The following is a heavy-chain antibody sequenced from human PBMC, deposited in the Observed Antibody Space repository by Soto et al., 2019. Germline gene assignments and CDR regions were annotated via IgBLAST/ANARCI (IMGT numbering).Heavy chain of an antibody. V-gene: IGHV3-73*02. CDR2: IRSKANSYAT. CDR3: TRAYYYDSSGYYYPGWFDP. D-gene: IGHD3-22*01. J-gene: IGHJ5*02. CDR1: GFTFSGSA. Sequence: EVQLVESGGGLVQPGGSLKLSCAASGFTFSGSAMHWVRQASGKGLEWVGRIRSKANSYATAYAASVKGRFTISRDDAKNMAYLQMNRLKTEDTAVYYCTRAYYYDSSGYYYPGWFDPWGQGTLVTVSS.